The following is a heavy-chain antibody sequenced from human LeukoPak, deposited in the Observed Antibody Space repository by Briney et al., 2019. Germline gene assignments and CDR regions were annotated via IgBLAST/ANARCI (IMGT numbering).Heavy chain of an antibody. CDR1: GGSISSYY. J-gene: IGHJ6*02. CDR3: ASPLGSHRYYYYYGMDV. D-gene: IGHD6-13*01. V-gene: IGHV4-59*08. CDR2: IYYSGST. Sequence: SETLSLTCTVSGGSISSYYWSWIRQPPGKGLEWIGYIYYSGSTNYNPSLKSRVTISVDTSKNQFSLKLSSVTAADTAVYYCASPLGSHRYYYYYGMDVWGQGTTVTVSS.